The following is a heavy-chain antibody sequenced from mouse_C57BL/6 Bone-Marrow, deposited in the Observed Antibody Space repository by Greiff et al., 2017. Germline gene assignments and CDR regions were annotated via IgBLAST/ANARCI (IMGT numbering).Heavy chain of an antibody. CDR1: GYTFTSYW. V-gene: IGHV1-64*01. D-gene: IGHD1-1*01. Sequence: QVQLQQPGAELVKPGASVKLSCKASGYTFTSYWMHWVKQRPGQGLEWIGVIHPNSGSTNYNEKFKSKATLTVDKSSSTAYMQLSSLTSEDSAVYYCAHYYGSGYWYFDVWGTGTTVTVSS. CDR3: AHYYGSGYWYFDV. J-gene: IGHJ1*03. CDR2: IHPNSGST.